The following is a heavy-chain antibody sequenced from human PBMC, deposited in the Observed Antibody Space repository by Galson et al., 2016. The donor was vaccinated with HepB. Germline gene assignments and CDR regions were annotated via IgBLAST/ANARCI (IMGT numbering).Heavy chain of an antibody. CDR2: TWYDESNK. CDR1: GFSFNNYG. J-gene: IGHJ6*02. CDR3: AREGWLSVAAAGIGMDV. V-gene: IGHV3-33*01. Sequence: SLRLSCAASGFSFNNYGMHWARQAPGKGLEWVAVTWYDESNKYYADSVKGRFTISKDNSKNTLYLQMNSLRVDDTAVYYCAREGWLSVAAAGIGMDVWGQGTTVTVSS. D-gene: IGHD6-13*01.